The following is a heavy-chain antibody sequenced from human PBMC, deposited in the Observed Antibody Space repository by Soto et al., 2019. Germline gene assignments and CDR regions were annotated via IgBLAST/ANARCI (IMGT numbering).Heavy chain of an antibody. Sequence: GGSLRLSCAASGFTFSSYAMSWVRQAPGKGLEWVSAISGSGGSTYYADSVKGRFTISRDNSKNTLYLQMNSLRAEDTAVYYCAKGSHYDFWSGYYTIDYWGQGTLVTVSS. CDR1: GFTFSSYA. CDR3: AKGSHYDFWSGYYTIDY. CDR2: ISGSGGST. D-gene: IGHD3-3*01. V-gene: IGHV3-23*01. J-gene: IGHJ4*02.